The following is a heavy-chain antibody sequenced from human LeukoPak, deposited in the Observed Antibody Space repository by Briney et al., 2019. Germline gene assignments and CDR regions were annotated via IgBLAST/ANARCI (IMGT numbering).Heavy chain of an antibody. V-gene: IGHV4-59*12. CDR1: GGSISTYY. CDR2: IYHSGST. CDR3: ARVGDSSGYYFVDY. J-gene: IGHJ4*02. Sequence: SETLSLTCTVSGGSISTYYWSWIRQPPGKGLEWIGYIYHSGSTNYNPSLESRVTISVDTSKNQFSLKLSSVTAADTAVYYCARVGDSSGYYFVDYWGQGTLVTVSS. D-gene: IGHD3-22*01.